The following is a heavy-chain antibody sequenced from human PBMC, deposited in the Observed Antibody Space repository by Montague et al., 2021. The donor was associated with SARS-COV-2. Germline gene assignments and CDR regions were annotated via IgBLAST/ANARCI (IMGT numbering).Heavy chain of an antibody. Sequence: SLRLSCAASGFNFGVYEMNWVRQTPGKGLEWVSYINGGSSVMYYADSVMGRFTISRDNAESSLYLQMNSLRAEDTAVYYCAKEEAAIGSPLFDSWGQGTLVIVSS. CDR1: GFNFGVYE. CDR2: INGGSSVM. V-gene: IGHV3-48*03. D-gene: IGHD6-13*01. J-gene: IGHJ4*02. CDR3: AKEEAAIGSPLFDS.